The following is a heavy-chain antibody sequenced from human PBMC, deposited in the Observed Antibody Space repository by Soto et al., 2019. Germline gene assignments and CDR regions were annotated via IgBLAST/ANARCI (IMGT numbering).Heavy chain of an antibody. D-gene: IGHD2-15*01. CDR3: ATSLLLGSCVVGSSCYRGY. Sequence: EVQLVESGGGLVQPGGSLKLSCAASGFTFSGSAMHWVRQASGKGLEWIGLIRRKVENYATAYGESVKGRFTISRDDSKNTANLQMNSLKTEDTAVDYCATSLLLGSCVVGSSCYRGYWGQGTLVTVSS. V-gene: IGHV3-73*02. CDR2: IRRKVENYAT. CDR1: GFTFSGSA. J-gene: IGHJ4*02.